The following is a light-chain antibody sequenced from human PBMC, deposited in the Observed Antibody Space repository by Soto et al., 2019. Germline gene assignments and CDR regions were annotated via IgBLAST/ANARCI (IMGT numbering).Light chain of an antibody. CDR3: KQSYNSPRT. CDR2: GAS. Sequence: DIQMTQSPSSLSASVGDRVTITCRASQSIRSLLNWYHQKPGKAPKLLIYGASNLQSGVPSRFSGSGSGTDFTLTISSLQPEDFATYYCKQSYNSPRTFGQGTKVEIK. J-gene: IGKJ1*01. V-gene: IGKV1-39*01. CDR1: QSIRSL.